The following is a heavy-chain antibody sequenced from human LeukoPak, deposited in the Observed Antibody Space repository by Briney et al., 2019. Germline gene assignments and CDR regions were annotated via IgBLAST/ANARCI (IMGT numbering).Heavy chain of an antibody. V-gene: IGHV4-39*07. J-gene: IGHJ4*02. CDR2: IYYSGST. Sequence: SETLSLTCIVSGGSISSISSNNYHWGWIRQPPGKGLEWIGSIYYSGSTNYNPSLKSRVTISVDTSKNQFSLKLSSVTAADTAVYYCSRLPRCGGSCHFDYWGQGTLVTASS. D-gene: IGHD2-15*01. CDR3: SRLPRCGGSCHFDY. CDR1: GGSISSISSNNYH.